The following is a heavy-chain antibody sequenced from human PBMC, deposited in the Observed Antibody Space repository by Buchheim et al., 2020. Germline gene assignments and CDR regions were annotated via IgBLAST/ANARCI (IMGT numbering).Heavy chain of an antibody. D-gene: IGHD3-9*01. V-gene: IGHV3-23*01. J-gene: IGHJ5*02. CDR2: ISGGSTP. CDR1: GFTFSPYA. Sequence: EVQLLESGGGLVQPGGSLRLSCAASGFTFSPYAMNWVRQAPGKGLEWVSGISGGSTPYYADSVKGRFTISSDNSKSTLYLEMNRLTAADTAVYFCVKGRYFPDSWGQGTL. CDR3: VKGRYFPDS.